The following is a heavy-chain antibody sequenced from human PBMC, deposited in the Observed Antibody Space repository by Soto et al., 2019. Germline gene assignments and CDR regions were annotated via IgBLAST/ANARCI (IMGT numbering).Heavy chain of an antibody. V-gene: IGHV3-11*01. D-gene: IGHD3-16*01. Sequence: GGSLRLSCAASGFTFSVYYMSWIRQAPGKGLEWVSYISGSGSNIYHADSVKGRFTVSRDNARNSLYLQMNSLRADDTGVYYCARGTGELDYWGQGTLVTVSS. CDR1: GFTFSVYY. J-gene: IGHJ4*02. CDR2: ISGSGSNI. CDR3: ARGTGELDY.